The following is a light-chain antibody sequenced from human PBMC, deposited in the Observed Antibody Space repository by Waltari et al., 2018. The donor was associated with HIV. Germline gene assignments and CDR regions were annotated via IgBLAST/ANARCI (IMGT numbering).Light chain of an antibody. Sequence: QSVLTQPPSVSGAPGQRVTISCTGSSSNIGAGYDVHWYQQLPGTAPKLLIYGNSNRPSGVPDRFSGPKAGTSGSRAITGLQAEDGADYYCQSYDSSLSGYVFGTGTKVTVL. V-gene: IGLV1-40*01. J-gene: IGLJ1*01. CDR1: SSNIGAGYD. CDR3: QSYDSSLSGYV. CDR2: GNS.